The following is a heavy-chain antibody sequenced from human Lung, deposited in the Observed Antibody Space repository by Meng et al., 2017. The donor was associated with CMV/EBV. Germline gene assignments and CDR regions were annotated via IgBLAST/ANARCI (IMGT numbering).Heavy chain of an antibody. CDR2: IYWDADK. CDR3: AIFTRSWFDP. J-gene: IGHJ5*02. CDR1: GVSLSSSVVG. Sequence: ITSQDSGTPLVNPPQTVTLTSTCSGVSLSSSVVGVGWIRQPPGKALEWLAVIYWDADKRYSPSMKSWPTITKDTSKNQVVITLTNMDPVDTATYYCAIFTRSWFDPWGQGTLVTVSS. V-gene: IGHV2-5*02. D-gene: IGHD2-2*01.